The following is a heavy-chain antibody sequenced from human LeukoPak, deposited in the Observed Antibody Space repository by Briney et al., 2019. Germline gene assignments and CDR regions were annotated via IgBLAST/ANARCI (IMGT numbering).Heavy chain of an antibody. CDR3: ATQRGSYLWGTDFDY. J-gene: IGHJ4*02. V-gene: IGHV1-2*02. D-gene: IGHD3-16*01. Sequence: ASVKVSCKASGYTFTGYYMHWVRQAPRQGLEWMGWINPNSGDTKYAQKFQGRVTMTRDTSISTAYMELSRLRSDDTAVYYCATQRGSYLWGTDFDYWGRGTLVTVSS. CDR1: GYTFTGYY. CDR2: INPNSGDT.